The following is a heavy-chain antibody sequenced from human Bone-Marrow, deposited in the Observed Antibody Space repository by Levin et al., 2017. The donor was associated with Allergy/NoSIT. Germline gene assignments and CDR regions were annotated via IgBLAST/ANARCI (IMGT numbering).Heavy chain of an antibody. Sequence: SQTLSLTCTVSCGSTNSYYWTWLRQPPGKTLEWIGYVYSGGSTNYNPSLKSRVTMSIDTSKNQFSLKLPSVTAADTAVYYCARADFFDSGRNFDYWGQGTLVTVSS. CDR1: CGSTNSYY. J-gene: IGHJ4*02. CDR2: VYSGGST. D-gene: IGHD3-10*01. CDR3: ARADFFDSGRNFDY. V-gene: IGHV4-59*01.